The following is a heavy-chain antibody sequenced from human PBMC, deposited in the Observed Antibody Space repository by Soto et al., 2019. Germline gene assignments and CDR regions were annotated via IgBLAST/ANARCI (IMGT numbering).Heavy chain of an antibody. CDR2: INPNSGGT. Sequence: QVQLVQSGAEVKKPGASVKVSCKASGYTFTGYYMHWVRQAPGQGLEGMGWINPNSGGTNYAQKFXXWXTXXRDTSISTAYMELSRLRSDDTAVYYCARDPWLRGLWGQGTLVTVSS. CDR3: ARDPWLRGL. D-gene: IGHD5-12*01. J-gene: IGHJ4*02. CDR1: GYTFTGYY. V-gene: IGHV1-2*04.